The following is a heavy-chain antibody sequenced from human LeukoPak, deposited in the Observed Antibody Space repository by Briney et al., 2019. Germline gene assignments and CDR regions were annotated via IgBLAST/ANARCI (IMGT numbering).Heavy chain of an antibody. CDR1: GYTFTTHW. Sequence: GESLKISCQGSGYTFTTHWIGWLRQMPGRGLEWLGIIHTGDSETTYRPPFQGQVPISADRPINTPFFQWSHLKSSDTAMYYCARRLYGGRRLVYFDQWGRGTLVTVSS. J-gene: IGHJ4*02. D-gene: IGHD4-23*01. V-gene: IGHV5-51*01. CDR2: IHTGDSET. CDR3: ARRLYGGRRLVYFDQ.